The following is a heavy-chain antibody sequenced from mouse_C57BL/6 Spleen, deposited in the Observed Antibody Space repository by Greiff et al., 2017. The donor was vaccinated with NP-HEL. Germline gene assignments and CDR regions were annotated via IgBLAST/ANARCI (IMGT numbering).Heavy chain of an antibody. CDR3: ARRGYSNYPSYWYFDV. CDR1: GYSITSGYD. CDR2: ISYSGST. D-gene: IGHD2-5*01. J-gene: IGHJ1*03. V-gene: IGHV3-1*01. Sequence: EVKLMESGPGMVKPSQSLSLTCTVTGYSITSGYDWHWIRHFPGNKLEWMGYISYSGSTNYNPSLKSRISITHDTSKNHFFLKLNSVTTEDTATYYCARRGYSNYPSYWYFDVWGTGTTVTVSS.